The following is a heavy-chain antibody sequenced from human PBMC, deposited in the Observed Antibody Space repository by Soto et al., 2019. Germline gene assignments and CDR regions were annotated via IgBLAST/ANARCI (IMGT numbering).Heavy chain of an antibody. CDR1: GFTFSSYA. D-gene: IGHD3-10*01. Sequence: GGSLRLSCAASGFTFSSYAMSWVRQAPGKGLEWVSAISGSGGSTYYADSVKGRFTISRDNSKNTLYLQMNSLRAEDTAVYYCAKDLWFAELSTNFDYWGQGTLVTVSS. CDR2: ISGSGGST. CDR3: AKDLWFAELSTNFDY. V-gene: IGHV3-23*01. J-gene: IGHJ4*02.